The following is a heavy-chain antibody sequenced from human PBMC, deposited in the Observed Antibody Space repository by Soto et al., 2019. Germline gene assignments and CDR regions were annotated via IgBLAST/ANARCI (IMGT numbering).Heavy chain of an antibody. Sequence: GGSLRLSCAASGFTFSSYGMHWVRQAPGKGLEWVAVISYDGSNKYYADSVKGRFTISRDNSKNTLYLQMNSLRAEDTAVYYCAKGGRYCSGGSCYSKFDYWGQGTLVTVSS. CDR1: GFTFSSYG. CDR3: AKGGRYCSGGSCYSKFDY. V-gene: IGHV3-30*18. J-gene: IGHJ4*02. D-gene: IGHD2-15*01. CDR2: ISYDGSNK.